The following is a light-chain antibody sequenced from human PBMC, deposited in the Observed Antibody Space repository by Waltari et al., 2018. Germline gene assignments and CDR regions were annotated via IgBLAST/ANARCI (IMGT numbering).Light chain of an antibody. J-gene: IGLJ3*02. Sequence: QSALTQPASVSGSPGQSITISCTATSSEFGGHNLVSWSQQHPGKAPKLILYEDSKRPSGVSSRFSGSKSGNTASLTISGLQAEDEADYYCCSYASTSTPRWVFGGGTKLTVL. CDR3: CSYASTSTPRWV. CDR1: SSEFGGHNL. V-gene: IGLV2-23*01. CDR2: EDS.